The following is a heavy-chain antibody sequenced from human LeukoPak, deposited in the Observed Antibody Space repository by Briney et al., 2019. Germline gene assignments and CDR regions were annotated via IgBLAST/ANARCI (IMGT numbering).Heavy chain of an antibody. D-gene: IGHD2-15*01. CDR1: GFPFSSYA. V-gene: IGHV3-64D*09. Sequence: TGGSLRLSRSASGFPFSSYAMHWVRQAPGKGLEYVSAISDSGGSTYYADSVKGRFTISRDNSKNTLYLQMSSLRAEDTAVYFCVRGYSFGPYGMDVWGQGTTVTVSS. J-gene: IGHJ6*02. CDR2: ISDSGGST. CDR3: VRGYSFGPYGMDV.